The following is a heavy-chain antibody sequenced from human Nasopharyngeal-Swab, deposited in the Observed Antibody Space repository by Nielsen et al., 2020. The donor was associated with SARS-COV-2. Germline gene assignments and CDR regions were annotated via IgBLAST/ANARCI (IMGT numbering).Heavy chain of an antibody. V-gene: IGHV5-51*01. CDR2: IYPGDSDT. J-gene: IGHJ6*03. CDR1: GYSFTSYW. Sequence: KVSCKGSGYSFTSYWIGWVRQMPGKGLEWMGIIYPGDSDTRYSPSFQGQVTISADKSISTAYLQWSSLKVSDTAMYYCARQGAVAGYYYYYMDVWGKGTTVTVSS. D-gene: IGHD6-19*01. CDR3: ARQGAVAGYYYYYMDV.